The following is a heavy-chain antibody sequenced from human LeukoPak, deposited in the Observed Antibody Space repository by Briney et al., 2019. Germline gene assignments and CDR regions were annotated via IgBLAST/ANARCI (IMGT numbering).Heavy chain of an antibody. D-gene: IGHD2-2*01. V-gene: IGHV1-2*02. CDR1: GYTLTGYY. CDR3: ARDNHCSSTSCYDYYYYMDV. Sequence: ASVKVSCKASGYTLTGYYMHWVRQAPGQGLEWMGWINPNSGGTNYAQKFQGRVTMTRDTPISTAYMELSRLRSDDTAVYYCARDNHCSSTSCYDYYYYMDVWGKGTTVTVSS. J-gene: IGHJ6*03. CDR2: INPNSGGT.